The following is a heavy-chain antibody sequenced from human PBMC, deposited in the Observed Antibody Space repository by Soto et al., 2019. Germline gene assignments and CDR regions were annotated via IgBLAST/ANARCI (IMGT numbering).Heavy chain of an antibody. Sequence: EVQLVESGGGLVQPGGSLRLSCAASGFTVSDNYMNWVRQAPGKGLEWVAVIYRGTTYYADSVKGRFTISRDNSKNTLYLQMSSLRPEDTAVYDCAIDVDRRDYDSTGYSFDYWGQGTLVAVSS. CDR2: IYRGTT. J-gene: IGHJ4*02. CDR3: AIDVDRRDYDSTGYSFDY. CDR1: GFTVSDNY. D-gene: IGHD3-22*01. V-gene: IGHV3-66*01.